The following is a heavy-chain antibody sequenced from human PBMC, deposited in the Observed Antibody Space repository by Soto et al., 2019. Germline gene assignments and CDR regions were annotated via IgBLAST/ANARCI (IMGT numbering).Heavy chain of an antibody. D-gene: IGHD2-2*01. CDR1: GYTFTGYY. CDR3: ARAPNRRYCSSTSCYWVNWFDP. CDR2: INPNSGGT. J-gene: IGHJ5*02. V-gene: IGHV1-2*04. Sequence: ASVKVSCKASGYTFTGYYMHWVRQAPGQGLEWMGWINPNSGGTNYAQKFQGWVTMTRDTSISTAYMELSRLRSDDTAVYYCARAPNRRYCSSTSCYWVNWFDPWGQGTLVTV.